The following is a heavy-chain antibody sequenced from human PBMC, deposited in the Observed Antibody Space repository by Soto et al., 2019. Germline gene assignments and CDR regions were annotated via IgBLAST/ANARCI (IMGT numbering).Heavy chain of an antibody. CDR2: IYWDDDK. CDR3: AHRGYDSSGYLNWFDP. CDR1: GFSVSTSGVA. V-gene: IGHV2-5*02. J-gene: IGHJ5*02. D-gene: IGHD3-22*01. Sequence: SGPTLVNPTQTLTLTCTCSGFSVSTSGVAVGWIRQPPGKALEWLALIYWDDDKRYSSSLKSRLAITKDTSKNQVVLTMTNMDPVDTATCYCAHRGYDSSGYLNWFDPWGQGVLVTVS.